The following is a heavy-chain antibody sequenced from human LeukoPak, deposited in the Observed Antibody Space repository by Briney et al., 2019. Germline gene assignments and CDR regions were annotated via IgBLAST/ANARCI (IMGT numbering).Heavy chain of an antibody. V-gene: IGHV3-23*01. Sequence: GGSLRLSCVGSGFTFSTYALSWVRQAPGKGLEWVSGFTGSGDSTSYADSVKGRFTISRDNSKNTLYLQTNSLRAEDTAVYYCAKVVYSGSSRFDYWGQGTLVTVSS. CDR3: AKVVYSGSSRFDY. CDR2: FTGSGDST. CDR1: GFTFSTYA. D-gene: IGHD1-26*01. J-gene: IGHJ4*02.